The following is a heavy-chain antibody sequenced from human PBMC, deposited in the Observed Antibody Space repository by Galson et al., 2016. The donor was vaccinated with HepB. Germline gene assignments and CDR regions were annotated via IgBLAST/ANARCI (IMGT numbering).Heavy chain of an antibody. J-gene: IGHJ4*02. CDR3: ARDSPTWWLRYFSDY. CDR2: ISVYNGDT. Sequence: SVKVSCKASGYTFSSYGISWVRQAPGQGLKWMGWISVYNGDTKYEQKFQGRVTMTTDTSTRTAYMELTSLRSDDTAVYYCARDSPTWWLRYFSDYWGQGTPVTVSS. D-gene: IGHD3-9*01. CDR1: GYTFSSYG. V-gene: IGHV1-18*04.